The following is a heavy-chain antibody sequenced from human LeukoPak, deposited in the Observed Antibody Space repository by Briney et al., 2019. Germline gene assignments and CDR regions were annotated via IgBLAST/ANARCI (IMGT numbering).Heavy chain of an antibody. CDR3: AKDRMVRGVILL. J-gene: IGHJ4*02. CDR1: GGSISSSSYY. D-gene: IGHD3-10*01. CDR2: IYYSGST. V-gene: IGHV4-39*07. Sequence: SETLSLTCTVSGGSISSSSYYWGWIRQPPGKGLEWIGSIYYSGSTYYNPSLKSRVTISVDTSKNQFSLKLSSVTAADTAVYYCAKDRMVRGVILLWGQGTLVTVSS.